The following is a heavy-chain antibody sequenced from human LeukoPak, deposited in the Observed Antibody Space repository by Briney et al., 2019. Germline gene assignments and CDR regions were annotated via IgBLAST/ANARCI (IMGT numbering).Heavy chain of an antibody. J-gene: IGHJ6*02. D-gene: IGHD3-10*01. Sequence: GASVKVSCKASGYTFTGYYMHWVRQAPGQGLEWMGWINPNSGGTNYAQKFQGRVTMTRDTSISTAYMELSRLRSDDTAVYYCARAGWFGEFPTRGMDVWGQGTTVTVSS. V-gene: IGHV1-2*02. CDR1: GYTFTGYY. CDR3: ARAGWFGEFPTRGMDV. CDR2: INPNSGGT.